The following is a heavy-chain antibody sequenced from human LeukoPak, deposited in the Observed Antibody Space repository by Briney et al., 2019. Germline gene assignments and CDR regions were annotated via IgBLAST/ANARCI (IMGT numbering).Heavy chain of an antibody. CDR3: ARVKAAAGYYYGMDV. V-gene: IGHV1-69*04. D-gene: IGHD6-13*01. CDR2: IIPILGIA. Sequence: SVKVSCKASGGTFSSYAISWVRQAPGQGLEWMGRIIPILGIANYAQKFQGRVTITADKSTSTAYMELSSLRSEDTAVYYCARVKAAAGYYYGMDVWGQGTTVTVSS. J-gene: IGHJ6*02. CDR1: GGTFSSYA.